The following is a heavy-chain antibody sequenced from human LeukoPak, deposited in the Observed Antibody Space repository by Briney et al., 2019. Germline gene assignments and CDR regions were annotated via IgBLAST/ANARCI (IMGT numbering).Heavy chain of an antibody. D-gene: IGHD6-19*01. CDR3: AREGYSSGESPSLFDY. V-gene: IGHV4-30-2*01. Sequence: SETLSLTCTVSGGSVSRAGYYWSWIRQPPGKGLEWIGYIYFGETTAYSPSLKSRVSISVDRSKNQFSLKLSSVTAADTAVYYCAREGYSSGESPSLFDYWGQGTLVTVSS. CDR2: IYFGETT. J-gene: IGHJ4*02. CDR1: GGSVSRAGYY.